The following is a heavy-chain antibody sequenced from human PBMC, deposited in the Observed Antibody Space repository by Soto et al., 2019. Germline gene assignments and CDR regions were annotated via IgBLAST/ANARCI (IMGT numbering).Heavy chain of an antibody. V-gene: IGHV1-8*01. J-gene: IGHJ5*02. CDR1: GYSFTNND. CDR3: ARMATFGSLNWFDP. D-gene: IGHD3-16*01. Sequence: ASVKVSCKASGYSFTNNDVSWVRQATGQGLEWMGWMNPGSGDTGYAQKFQGRVTMTRDISIATAYMELSSLRSDDTAIYYCARMATFGSLNWFDPWGQGTLVTSPQ. CDR2: MNPGSGDT.